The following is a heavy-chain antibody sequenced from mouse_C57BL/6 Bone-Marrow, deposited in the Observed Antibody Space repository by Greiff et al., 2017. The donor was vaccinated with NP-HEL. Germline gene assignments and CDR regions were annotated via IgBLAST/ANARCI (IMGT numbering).Heavy chain of an antibody. CDR1: GYTFTSYT. J-gene: IGHJ4*01. V-gene: IGHV1-4*01. CDR2: INPSSGYT. Sequence: QVQLQQSGAELARPGASVKMSCKASGYTFTSYTMHWVKQRPGQGLEWIGYINPSSGYTKYNQKFKDKATLTADKSSSTAYMQLSSLTSEASAVYYCASSWSYYAMDYWGQGTSVTVSS. CDR3: ASSWSYYAMDY.